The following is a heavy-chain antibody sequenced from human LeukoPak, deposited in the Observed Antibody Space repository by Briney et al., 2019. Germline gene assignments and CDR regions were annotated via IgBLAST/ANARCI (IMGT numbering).Heavy chain of an antibody. CDR1: GVSISNYY. CDR2: IYYSGST. CDR3: ARTTEDCSSTSCYQYWFDP. Sequence: SETLSLTCTVSGVSISNYYWSWIRQPPGKGLEWIGYIYYSGSTNYNPSLKSRVTISVDTSKNQFSLKLNSVTAADTAVYYCARTTEDCSSTSCYQYWFDPWGQGTLVTVSS. J-gene: IGHJ5*02. V-gene: IGHV4-59*01. D-gene: IGHD2-2*01.